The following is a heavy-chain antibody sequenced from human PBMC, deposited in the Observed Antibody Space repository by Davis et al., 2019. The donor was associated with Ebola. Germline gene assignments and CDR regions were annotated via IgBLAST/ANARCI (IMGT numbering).Heavy chain of an antibody. CDR1: GFTFSNAW. CDR2: IKSIPDGGTT. CDR3: TTVTDYGMDV. Sequence: GESLNISCAASGFTFSNAWMSWVRQAPGKGLEWVGRIKSIPDGGTTDYAAAVQDRFTISRDDSKNTLYLQMNSLKTEDTAVYYCTTVTDYGMDVWGKGTTVTVSS. J-gene: IGHJ6*04. V-gene: IGHV3-15*01.